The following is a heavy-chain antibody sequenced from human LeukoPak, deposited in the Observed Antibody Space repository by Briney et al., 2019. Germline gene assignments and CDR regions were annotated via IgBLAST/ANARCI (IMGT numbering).Heavy chain of an antibody. CDR1: GGSISSYY. V-gene: IGHV4-59*01. J-gene: IGHJ5*02. CDR3: ARGPVRNWFDP. CDR2: IYYTGST. Sequence: SETLSLTCSVSGGSISSYYWSWIRQPPGKTLEWIGYIYYTGSTKYSPSLKSRVTISVDTSKKQFSLNLSSVTAADTAVYYCARGPVRNWFDPWGQGTLVTVSS.